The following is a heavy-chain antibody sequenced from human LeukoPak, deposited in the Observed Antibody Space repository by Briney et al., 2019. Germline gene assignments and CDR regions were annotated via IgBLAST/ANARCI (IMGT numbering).Heavy chain of an antibody. Sequence: ASVKVSCKASGYTFTGYYMHWVRQAPGQGLEWMGWINPNSGGTNYAQKFQGRVTMTRDTSISTAYMELSRLRSDDTAVYYCARDLTRPRVATITSWFDPWGQGTLVTVSS. CDR1: GYTFTGYY. CDR2: INPNSGGT. D-gene: IGHD5-12*01. V-gene: IGHV1-2*02. CDR3: ARDLTRPRVATITSWFDP. J-gene: IGHJ5*02.